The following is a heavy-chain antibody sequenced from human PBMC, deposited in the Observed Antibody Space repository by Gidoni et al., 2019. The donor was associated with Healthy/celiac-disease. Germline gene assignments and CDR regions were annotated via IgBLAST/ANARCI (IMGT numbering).Heavy chain of an antibody. CDR3: ARPSGGWFVN. J-gene: IGHJ4*02. CDR1: GFTCSSVW. CDR2: INSDESST. V-gene: IGHV3-74*01. Sequence: EVQLVESGGGLVQPGGSLGLSCAASGFTCSSVWMHWVRQAPGKGLVWVSRINSDESSTSYADSVKGRFTISRDNAKNTLYLQMNSLRAEDTAVYDCARPSGGWFVNWGQGTLVTVSS. D-gene: IGHD6-19*01.